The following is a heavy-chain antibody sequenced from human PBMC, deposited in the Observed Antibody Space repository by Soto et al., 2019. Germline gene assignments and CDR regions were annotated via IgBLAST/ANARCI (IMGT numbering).Heavy chain of an antibody. CDR3: ARGCPLDILTGYYQCGMDV. D-gene: IGHD3-9*01. CDR2: IYHSGST. J-gene: IGHJ6*02. Sequence: PSETLSLTCAVSGGSISSSNWWSWVRQPPGKGLEWIGEIYHSGSTNYNPSLKSRVTISVDKSKNQFSLKLSSVTAADTAVYYCARGCPLDILTGYYQCGMDVWGQGTTVTVSS. CDR1: GGSISSSNW. V-gene: IGHV4-4*02.